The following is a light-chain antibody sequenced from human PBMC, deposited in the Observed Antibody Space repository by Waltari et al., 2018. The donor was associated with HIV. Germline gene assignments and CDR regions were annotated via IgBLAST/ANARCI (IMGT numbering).Light chain of an antibody. V-gene: IGLV2-23*01. CDR1: STNVGSYSL. Sequence: QSALTQPASVSGSLGQSITISCTGASTNVGSYSLVSWYQNRPGQAPTLIIYDDAKRPLGISSRFSGSKSGNTASRTISGLQSEDEADYYCCSYGGDDTLVFGGGTKVTAL. J-gene: IGLJ3*02. CDR3: CSYGGDDTLV. CDR2: DDA.